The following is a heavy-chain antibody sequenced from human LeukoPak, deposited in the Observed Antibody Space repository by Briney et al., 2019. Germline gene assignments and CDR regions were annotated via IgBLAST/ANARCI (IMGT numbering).Heavy chain of an antibody. CDR1: GGSISSSSYY. CDR2: IYYSGST. CDR3: ARGASLYSGYDYYFDY. Sequence: SETLSLTCTVSGGSISSSSYYWGWIRQPPGKGLEWIGSIYYSGSTNYNPSLKSRVTISVDTSKNQFSLKLSSVTAADTAVYYCARGASLYSGYDYYFDYWGQGTLVTVSS. J-gene: IGHJ4*02. V-gene: IGHV4-39*07. D-gene: IGHD5-12*01.